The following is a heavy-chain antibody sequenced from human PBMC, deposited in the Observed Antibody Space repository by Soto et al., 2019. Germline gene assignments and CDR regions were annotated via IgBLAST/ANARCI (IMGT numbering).Heavy chain of an antibody. CDR3: ARELVLGLKSAFDM. V-gene: IGHV3-21*05. J-gene: IGHJ3*02. CDR2: IKSDGSGT. Sequence: GGSLRLSCAASGFTFSSYSMNWVRQAPGKGLEWVSRIKSDGSGTYYADSVKGRLTISRDNAKNSLYLHMNSLRDEDTAVYFCARELVLGLKSAFDMWGQGTLVTVSS. D-gene: IGHD2-15*01. CDR1: GFTFSSYS.